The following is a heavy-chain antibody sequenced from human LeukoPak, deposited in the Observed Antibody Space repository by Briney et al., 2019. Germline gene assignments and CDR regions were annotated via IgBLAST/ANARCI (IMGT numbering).Heavy chain of an antibody. CDR3: ARGYDFWSGYFDYFDY. Sequence: SETLSLTCTVSGGSISSYYWSWIRQPPGKGLEWIGYIYYSGSTNYKPSLKSRVTISVDTSKNQFSLKLSSVTAADTAVYYCARGYDFWSGYFDYFDYWGQGTLVTVSS. CDR1: GGSISSYY. CDR2: IYYSGST. J-gene: IGHJ4*02. D-gene: IGHD3-3*01. V-gene: IGHV4-59*01.